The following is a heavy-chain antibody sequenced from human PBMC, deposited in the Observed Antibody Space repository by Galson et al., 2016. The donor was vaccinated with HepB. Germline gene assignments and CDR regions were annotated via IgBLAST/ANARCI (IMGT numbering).Heavy chain of an antibody. J-gene: IGHJ4*02. CDR1: GGSLSAYY. V-gene: IGHV4-34*01. CDR3: VTRGHQTAYRFDY. D-gene: IGHD2-2*01. Sequence: SETLSLTCAFYGGSLSAYYWSWVRRPPGKGLEWIGEINHSGSTTYSPSLKSRVTISVGTSKNHFSLNLRPVTAADTAVYYCVTRGHQTAYRFDYWGQGTVVTVSS. CDR2: INHSGST.